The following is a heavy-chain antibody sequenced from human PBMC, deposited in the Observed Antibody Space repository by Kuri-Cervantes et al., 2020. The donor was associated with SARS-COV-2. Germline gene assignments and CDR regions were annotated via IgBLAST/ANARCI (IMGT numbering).Heavy chain of an antibody. V-gene: IGHV3-30*02. CDR1: GFTFSSYG. CDR3: ANLVDTAIAYFDY. D-gene: IGHD5-18*01. CDR2: IRYDGSNK. Sequence: GESLKISCAASGFTFSSYGMHWVRQAPGKGLEWVAFIRYDGSNKYYADSVKGRFTISRDNSKNTLYLQMNSLRAEDTAVYYCANLVDTAIAYFDYWGQGTLVTVSS. J-gene: IGHJ4*02.